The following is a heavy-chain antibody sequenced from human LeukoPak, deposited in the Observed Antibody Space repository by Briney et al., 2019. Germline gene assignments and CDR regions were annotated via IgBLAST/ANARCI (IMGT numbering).Heavy chain of an antibody. V-gene: IGHV4-59*08. J-gene: IGHJ4*02. Sequence: SETLSLTCTVSGGPISSYYWSWIRQPPGKGLEWIGYIYYSGSTNYNPSLKSRVTISVDTSKNQFSLKLSSVTAADTAVYYCARLGTTGFDYWGQGTLVTVSS. CDR2: IYYSGST. CDR1: GGPISSYY. D-gene: IGHD4-11*01. CDR3: ARLGTTGFDY.